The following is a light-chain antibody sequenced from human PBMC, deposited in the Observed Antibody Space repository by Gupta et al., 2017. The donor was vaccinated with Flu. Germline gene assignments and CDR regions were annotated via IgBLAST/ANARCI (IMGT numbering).Light chain of an antibody. CDR3: SSFTSSNTWV. V-gene: IGLV2-14*01. CDR1: NNY. CDR2: EVT. Sequence: QSALTQPASMSGSPGQSITISCTGINNYVSWFQQHPGEVPKLMIYEVTSRPSGVSNRFSGPKSGNTASLTISGLQTEDEADYYCSSFTSSNTWVFGGGTKLTVL. J-gene: IGLJ3*02.